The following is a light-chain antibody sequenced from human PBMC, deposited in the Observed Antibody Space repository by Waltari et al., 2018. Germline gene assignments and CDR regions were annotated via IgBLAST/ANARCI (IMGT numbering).Light chain of an antibody. V-gene: IGKV3-11*01. CDR2: DAS. J-gene: IGKJ2*03. CDR1: QSLSNL. Sequence: EIVLTQSPATLSLSPGERVTLSCRASQSLSNLLAWYQQKPGQAPRLLIYDASNRATDTPARFSGSGSGTDFTLTISSLEPEDFAVYYCQQRIDSFSFGQGTKLQIK. CDR3: QQRIDSFS.